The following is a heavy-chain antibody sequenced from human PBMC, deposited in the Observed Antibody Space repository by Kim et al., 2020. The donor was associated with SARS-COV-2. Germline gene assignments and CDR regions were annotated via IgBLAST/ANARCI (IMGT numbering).Heavy chain of an antibody. V-gene: IGHV3-30*02. CDR3: AKDSWHSSGLYYGVGFY. D-gene: IGHD6-19*01. J-gene: IGHJ4*02. Sequence: VKGRFTISRENSKNTLYLQMNSLRAEDTAVYYCAKDSWHSSGLYYGVGFYWGQGTLVTVSS.